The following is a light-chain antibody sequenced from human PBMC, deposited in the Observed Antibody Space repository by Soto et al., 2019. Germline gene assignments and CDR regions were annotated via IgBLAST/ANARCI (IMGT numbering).Light chain of an antibody. CDR1: QGIRNY. J-gene: IGKJ4*01. V-gene: IGKV1D-12*01. CDR3: QQGHSFPLT. Sequence: DIQMTQSPSSVSASIGDRVTITCRASQGIRNYLAWYQQTPGKAPKLLISIASNLQSGVPSRFSGSGSDTDFSLTIRSLEPEDFATYYCQQGHSFPLTFGGGTRVEMK. CDR2: IAS.